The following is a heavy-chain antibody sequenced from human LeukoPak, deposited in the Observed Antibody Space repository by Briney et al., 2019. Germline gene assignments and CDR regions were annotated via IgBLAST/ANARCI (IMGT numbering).Heavy chain of an antibody. CDR3: AREVVTMVRGVIYYYYYMDV. Sequence: ASVKVSCKASGYTFTSYGISWVRQAPGQGLEWMGWISAYNGNTNYAQKLQGRVTMTTDTSTSTAYMELRSLRSDDTAVYYCAREVVTMVRGVIYYYYYMDVWGKGTTVTISS. J-gene: IGHJ6*03. CDR1: GYTFTSYG. CDR2: ISAYNGNT. V-gene: IGHV1-18*01. D-gene: IGHD3-10*01.